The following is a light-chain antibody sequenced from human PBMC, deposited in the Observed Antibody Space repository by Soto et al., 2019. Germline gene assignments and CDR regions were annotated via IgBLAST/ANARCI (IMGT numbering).Light chain of an antibody. CDR3: CSFADNYTLV. Sequence: QSALTQPRSVSGPPGQSVTISCTGSSSDVGSYNSVSWYQQHPGKAPKLMIYDVTRRPSGVPDRFSGSKSGNTASLTVSGLQTEDEADYYCCSFADNYTLVFGGGTQLTVL. J-gene: IGLJ3*02. V-gene: IGLV2-11*01. CDR1: SSDVGSYNS. CDR2: DVT.